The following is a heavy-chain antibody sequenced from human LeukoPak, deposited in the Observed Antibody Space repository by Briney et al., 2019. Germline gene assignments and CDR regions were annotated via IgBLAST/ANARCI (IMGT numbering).Heavy chain of an antibody. CDR1: GYTFTSYY. Sequence: ALVKVSCKASGYTFTSYYMHWVRQASGQGLEWMGIPNPSGGSTTYVQKFQGRVTMTRDTSTSTVYMELSSLRSEDTAVYYCARADSGIYSNFDYWGQGTLVTVSS. D-gene: IGHD1-26*01. CDR2: PNPSGGST. V-gene: IGHV1-46*01. J-gene: IGHJ4*02. CDR3: ARADSGIYSNFDY.